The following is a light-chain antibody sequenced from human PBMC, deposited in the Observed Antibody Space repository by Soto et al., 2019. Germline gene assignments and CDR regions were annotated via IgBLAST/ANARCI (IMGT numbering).Light chain of an antibody. CDR1: QSVSSN. V-gene: IGKV3-15*01. J-gene: IGKJ1*01. CDR3: QQYNNSPLPSWT. CDR2: GAS. Sequence: EIVMTQSPATLSVSPGERATLSCRASQSVSSNLAWYQQKPGQSPRLLIYGASTSATSIPARFSGSGSGTVFTLTISSLQSADFGVYYWQQYNNSPLPSWTFLQARKVEVK.